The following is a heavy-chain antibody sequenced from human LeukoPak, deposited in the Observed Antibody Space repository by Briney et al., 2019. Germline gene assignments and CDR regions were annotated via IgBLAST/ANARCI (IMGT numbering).Heavy chain of an antibody. CDR2: IYYSGST. CDR3: ARKGAVAGTRWFDP. V-gene: IGHV4-39*01. CDR1: GGSISSSGYY. J-gene: IGHJ5*02. Sequence: PSETLSLTCTVSGGSISSSGYYWGWIRQPPGKGQEWIGSIYYSGSTYYNPSLKSRVTISVDTSKNQFSLKLSSVTAADTAVYYCARKGAVAGTRWFDPWGQGTLVTVSS. D-gene: IGHD6-19*01.